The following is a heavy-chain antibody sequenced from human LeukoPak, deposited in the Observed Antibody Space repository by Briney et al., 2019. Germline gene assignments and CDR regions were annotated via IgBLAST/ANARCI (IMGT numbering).Heavy chain of an antibody. V-gene: IGHV3-21*01. CDR2: ISSSSSYK. CDR1: GFTFSSYS. CDR3: ARGEWSADAFDI. Sequence: GGSLRLSCAASGFTFSSYSMNWVRQAPGKGLEWVSSISSSSSYKYYADSVKGRFTISRDNAKNSLYLQMNSLRAEDTALYYCARGEWSADAFDIWGQGTMVTVSS. D-gene: IGHD3-3*01. J-gene: IGHJ3*02.